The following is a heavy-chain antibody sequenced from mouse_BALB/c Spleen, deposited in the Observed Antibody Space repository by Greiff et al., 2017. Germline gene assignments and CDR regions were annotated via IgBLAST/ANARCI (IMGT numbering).Heavy chain of an antibody. CDR2: IDPETGGT. Sequence: QVQLQQSGAELVRPGASVTLSCKASGYTFTDYEMHWVKQTPVHGLEWIGAIDPETGGTAYNQKFKGKATLTADKSSSTAYMELRSLTSEDSAVYYCTRRGYGDYWGQGTSVTVSS. CDR3: TRRGYGDY. J-gene: IGHJ4*01. CDR1: GYTFTDYE. D-gene: IGHD1-1*02. V-gene: IGHV1-15*01.